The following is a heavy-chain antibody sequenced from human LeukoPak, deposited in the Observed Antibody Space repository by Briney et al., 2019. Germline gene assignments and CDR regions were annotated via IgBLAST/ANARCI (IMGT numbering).Heavy chain of an antibody. CDR3: AKWYYDFWSGYSYYYYYGMDV. CDR2: INSDGSST. Sequence: PGGSLRLSCAASGFTFSSYWMHWVRQAPGKGLVWVSRINSDGSSTSYADSVKGRFTISRDNSKNTLYLQMNSLRAEDTAVYYCAKWYYDFWSGYSYYYYYGMDVWGQGTTVTVSS. J-gene: IGHJ6*02. CDR1: GFTFSSYW. D-gene: IGHD3-3*01. V-gene: IGHV3-74*01.